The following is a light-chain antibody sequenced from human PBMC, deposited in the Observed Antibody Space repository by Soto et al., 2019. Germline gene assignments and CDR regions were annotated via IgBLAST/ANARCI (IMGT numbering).Light chain of an antibody. V-gene: IGLV1-40*01. CDR1: SSNIGAGYD. CDR3: QSYDSSLSGSVV. J-gene: IGLJ2*01. CDR2: GNS. Sequence: QSVLTQPPSVSGAPGQRVTISCTGSSSNIGAGYDVHWYQQLPGTAPKLLIYGNSNRPSGVPYRFSGCKSGTSASLAITGLQAEEEADYYCQSYDSSLSGSVVFGGGTKVTVL.